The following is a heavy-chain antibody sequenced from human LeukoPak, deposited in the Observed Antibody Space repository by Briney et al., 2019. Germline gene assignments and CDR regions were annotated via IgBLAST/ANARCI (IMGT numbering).Heavy chain of an antibody. CDR2: IYSSGNT. V-gene: IGHV4-59*08. CDR1: GGSISNYY. D-gene: IGHD2-2*02. CDR3: ARRYTASPGERFDY. J-gene: IGHJ4*02. Sequence: SETLSLTRTVSGGSISNYYWTWIRQPPGKGLEWIGYIYSSGNTNYNPSLNSRVTISLDTSKSQFSLMLRSLTAADTAVYYCARRYTASPGERFDYWGQGTLVTVSS.